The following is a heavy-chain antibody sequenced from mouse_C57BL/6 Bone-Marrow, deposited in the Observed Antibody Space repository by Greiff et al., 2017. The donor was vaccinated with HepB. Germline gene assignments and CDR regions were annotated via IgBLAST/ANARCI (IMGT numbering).Heavy chain of an antibody. CDR1: GYTFTSYW. CDR3: ARCRFAY. Sequence: QVQLQQPGAELVKPGASVKLSCKASGYTFTSYWMQWVKQRPGQGLEWIGEIDPSDSYTNYNQKFKGKATLTVDTSSSTAYMQLSSLTSEDSAVYYCARCRFAYWGQGTLVTVSA. V-gene: IGHV1-50*01. J-gene: IGHJ3*01. CDR2: IDPSDSYT.